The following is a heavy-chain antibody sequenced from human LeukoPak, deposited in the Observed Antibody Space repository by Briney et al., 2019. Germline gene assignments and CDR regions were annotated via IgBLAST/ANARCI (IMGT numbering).Heavy chain of an antibody. CDR2: IYYSGST. CDR3: AREGEEGVVVPAAIDY. CDR1: GGSISSYY. Sequence: ASETLSLTCTVSGGSISSYYWSWIRQPPGKGLEWIGYIYYSGSTNYNPSLKSRVTISVDTSKNQFSLKLSSVTAADTAVYYCAREGEEGVVVPAAIDYWGQGTLVTVSS. V-gene: IGHV4-59*12. D-gene: IGHD2-2*01. J-gene: IGHJ4*02.